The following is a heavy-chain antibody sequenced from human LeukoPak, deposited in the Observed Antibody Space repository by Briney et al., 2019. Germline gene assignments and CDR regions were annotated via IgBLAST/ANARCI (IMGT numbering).Heavy chain of an antibody. Sequence: SETLSLTCTVSGGSFNRENYFWSWIRQHPVRGLEWIGYISYSGITYYNPSLKSRVTISVDTSKNQFSLKLSSVTAADTAVYYCARDLSCSSTSCYAEATGWFDPWGQGTLVTVSS. CDR3: ARDLSCSSTSCYAEATGWFDP. J-gene: IGHJ5*02. V-gene: IGHV4-30-4*08. CDR2: ISYSGIT. D-gene: IGHD2-2*01. CDR1: GGSFNRENYF.